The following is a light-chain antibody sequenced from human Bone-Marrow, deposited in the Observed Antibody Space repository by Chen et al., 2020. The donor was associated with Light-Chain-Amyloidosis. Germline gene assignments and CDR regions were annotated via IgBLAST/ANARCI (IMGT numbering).Light chain of an antibody. CDR1: QSVNSNY. Sequence: EIVLTQSPGTLSLSPGERATLSCRASQSVNSNYLAWYQQKSGQAPRLLIYRASSRATGIPDRFSGSGSETDFTLTITRLEPEDFAVYYCQQYGSSPWTFGQWTKVEIK. CDR2: RAS. V-gene: IGKV3-20*01. CDR3: QQYGSSPWT. J-gene: IGKJ1*01.